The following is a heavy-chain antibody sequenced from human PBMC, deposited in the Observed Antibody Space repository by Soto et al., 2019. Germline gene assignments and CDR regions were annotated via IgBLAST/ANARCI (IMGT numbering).Heavy chain of an antibody. Sequence: EVQLVESGGGLVQPGGSLRLSCAASGFTFSGYYMTWVRQSPGRGLEWVGNIKQDGSEKYYVDSLKGRFSISRDNAKKSLYLQMNSLRVEDTAVYYCARGRSDDYFDYWGQGTLVNVSS. D-gene: IGHD2-15*01. CDR1: GFTFSGYY. CDR3: ARGRSDDYFDY. J-gene: IGHJ4*02. V-gene: IGHV3-7*01. CDR2: IKQDGSEK.